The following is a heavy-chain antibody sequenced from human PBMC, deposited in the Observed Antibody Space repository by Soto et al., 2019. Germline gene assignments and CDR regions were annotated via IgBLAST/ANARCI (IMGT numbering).Heavy chain of an antibody. V-gene: IGHV1-69*06. CDR1: GGTSTRYA. CDR2: IVPMFGTS. J-gene: IGHJ4*02. Sequence: QERLVQSGAEVRKPGSSVKVSCKVTGGTSTRYAINWVRQAPGQGLEWMGGIVPMFGTSKHAQKLQGRVTITADTSTNIAYMELRSLRSEDTAVYYCNRGSEYDFWSGYLWGQGTLVSLSS. CDR3: NRGSEYDFWSGYL. D-gene: IGHD3-3*01.